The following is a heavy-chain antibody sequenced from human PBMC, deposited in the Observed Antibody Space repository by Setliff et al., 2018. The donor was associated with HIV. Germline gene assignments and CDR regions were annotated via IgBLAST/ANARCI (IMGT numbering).Heavy chain of an antibody. V-gene: IGHV4-59*05. CDR3: ARDPKYYYKYFQY. CDR1: GDFRNIQW. Sequence: PSETLSLTCTVSGDFRNIQWWTWMRQSPGLGLQWIGSIYYSGSTNYNPSLKSRVTISVDTSKNQFSLKLSSVTAADTAVYYCARDPKYYYKYFQYWGPGTLVTVSS. J-gene: IGHJ1*01. CDR2: IYYSGST. D-gene: IGHD1-26*01.